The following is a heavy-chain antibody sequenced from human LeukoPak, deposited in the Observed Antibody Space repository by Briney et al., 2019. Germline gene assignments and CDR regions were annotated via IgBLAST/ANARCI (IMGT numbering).Heavy chain of an antibody. J-gene: IGHJ3*02. D-gene: IGHD3-22*01. Sequence: GASVKVSCKASGYTFTSYYMHWVRQAPGQGLEWMGIINPSGGSTSYAQKFQGRVTMNRDTSTSTVYMELSSLRSEDTAVYYCARVATMIVVVTPIDAFDIWGQGTMVTVSS. CDR3: ARVATMIVVVTPIDAFDI. V-gene: IGHV1-46*01. CDR2: INPSGGST. CDR1: GYTFTSYY.